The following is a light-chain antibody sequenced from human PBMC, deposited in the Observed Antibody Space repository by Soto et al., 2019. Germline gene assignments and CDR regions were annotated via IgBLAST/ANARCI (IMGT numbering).Light chain of an antibody. CDR3: CSYAGSSTYV. J-gene: IGLJ1*01. CDR2: EVS. CDR1: SSDVGSYNL. Sequence: QSVLTQPASVSGSPGQSITISCTGTSSDVGSYNLVSWYQHHPGKAPKIMIYEVSKRPSGVSNRFSGSKSGNTASLTISGLQAEDEADYYCCSYAGSSTYVFGTGTQLTVL. V-gene: IGLV2-23*02.